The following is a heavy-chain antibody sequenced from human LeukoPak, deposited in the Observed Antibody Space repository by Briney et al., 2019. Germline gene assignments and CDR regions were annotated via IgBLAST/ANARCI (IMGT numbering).Heavy chain of an antibody. CDR3: AKTYRDYFDS. D-gene: IGHD5-18*01. Sequence: GGSLRLSCVGSGFTFNSYAMNWVRQAPGKGLQWVSTISASGASTFYPDSVKGRFTISRDNSKNTVSLQVNSLRVEDTAIYYCAKTYRDYFDSWGLGTLVTVSS. CDR2: ISASGAST. CDR1: GFTFNSYA. V-gene: IGHV3-23*01. J-gene: IGHJ4*02.